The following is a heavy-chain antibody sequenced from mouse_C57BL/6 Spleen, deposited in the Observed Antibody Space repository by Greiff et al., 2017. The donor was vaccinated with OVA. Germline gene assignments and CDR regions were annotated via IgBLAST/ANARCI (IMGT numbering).Heavy chain of an antibody. Sequence: EVHLVESGGGLVKPGGSLKLSCAASGFTFSSYAMSWVRQTPEKRLEWVATISDGGSYTYYPDNVKGRFTISRDNAKNNLYLQMSHLKSEDTAMYYCARGGSNYDYWGKGTTLTVSS. CDR2: ISDGGSYT. CDR3: ARGGSNYDY. CDR1: GFTFSSYA. J-gene: IGHJ2*01. D-gene: IGHD2-5*01. V-gene: IGHV5-4*01.